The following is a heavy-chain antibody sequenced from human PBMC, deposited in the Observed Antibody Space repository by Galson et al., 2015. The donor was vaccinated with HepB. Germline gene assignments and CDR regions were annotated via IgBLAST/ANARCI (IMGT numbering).Heavy chain of an antibody. CDR1: GGTFSSYA. V-gene: IGHV1-69*10. CDR2: IIPILGIA. D-gene: IGHD2-2*01. CDR3: AREYCSSTSCLYYYYYMDV. Sequence: SVKVSCKASGGTFSSYAISWVRQAPGQGLEWMGGIIPILGIANYAQKFQGRVTITADKSTSTAYMELSSLRSEDTAVYYCAREYCSSTSCLYYYYYMDVWGKGTTVTVSS. J-gene: IGHJ6*03.